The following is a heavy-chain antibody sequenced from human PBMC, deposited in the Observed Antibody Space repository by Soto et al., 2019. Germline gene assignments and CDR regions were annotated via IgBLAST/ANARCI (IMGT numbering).Heavy chain of an antibody. CDR3: ARDSQASLYYFDY. Sequence: PSETLSLTCTVSGGSISSTTYYWGWMRQPPGKGLEWIASFFIGGNTYYNPSLKSRVTISVDTSKNQFSLNLTSLTAADTAVYYCARDSQASLYYFDYWGQGSLVTVSS. V-gene: IGHV4-39*02. CDR2: FFIGGNT. CDR1: GGSISSTTYY. J-gene: IGHJ4*02.